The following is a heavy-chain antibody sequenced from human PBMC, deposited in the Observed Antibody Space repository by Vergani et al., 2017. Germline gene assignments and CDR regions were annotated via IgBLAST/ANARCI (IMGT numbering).Heavy chain of an antibody. CDR1: GGSISSYY. J-gene: IGHJ5*02. Sequence: QVQLQESGPGLVKPSETLSLTCTVSGGSISSYYWSWIRQPPGKGLEWIGYIYYSGSTNHNPSLKSRVTISVDTSKNQFSLKLSSVTAADTAVYYCAREWRGTFDPWGQGTLVTVSS. V-gene: IGHV4-59*12. CDR2: IYYSGST. CDR3: AREWRGTFDP. D-gene: IGHD1-1*01.